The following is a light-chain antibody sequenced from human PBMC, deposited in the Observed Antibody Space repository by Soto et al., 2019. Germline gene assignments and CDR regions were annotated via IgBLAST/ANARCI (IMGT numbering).Light chain of an antibody. J-gene: IGKJ4*01. CDR3: QQYNNWPPLT. V-gene: IGKV3-15*01. Sequence: EIVMTQSPATLSVSPGERATLSCRASQSVSGNLAWYQQKPGQAPRPLIYGASTRATGIPARFSGSGSGTGFTLTLSRLQSEDFAVYYCQQYNNWPPLTFGGGTKVDIK. CDR1: QSVSGN. CDR2: GAS.